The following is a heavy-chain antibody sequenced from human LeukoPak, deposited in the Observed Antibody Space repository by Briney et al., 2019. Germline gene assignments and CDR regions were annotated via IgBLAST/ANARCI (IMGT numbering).Heavy chain of an antibody. CDR1: GYSFTSYW. CDR2: IYPGDSDT. D-gene: IGHD3-22*01. Sequence: GESLKISCKGSGYSFTSYWNGWVRQMPGKGLEWMGIIYPGDSDTRYSPSFQGQVTISADKSISTAYLQWSSLKASDTAMYYCARGGYDSSGYAYYYYYYMDVWGKGTTVTVSS. J-gene: IGHJ6*03. V-gene: IGHV5-51*01. CDR3: ARGGYDSSGYAYYYYYYMDV.